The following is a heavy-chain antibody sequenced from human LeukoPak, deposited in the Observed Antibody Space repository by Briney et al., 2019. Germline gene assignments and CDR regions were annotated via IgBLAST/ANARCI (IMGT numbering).Heavy chain of an antibody. D-gene: IGHD3-16*01. CDR1: GLALRTYA. CDR3: VRGGVDY. Sequence: GGSLRLSCAVSGLALRTYAMHWVRQAPGKGLEWVAVISFDGSNEYYADSVKGRFTISRDNAKNTLYLQMNSLRVEDTAVYYCVRGGVDYWGQGTLVTVSS. J-gene: IGHJ4*02. CDR2: ISFDGSNE. V-gene: IGHV3-30-3*01.